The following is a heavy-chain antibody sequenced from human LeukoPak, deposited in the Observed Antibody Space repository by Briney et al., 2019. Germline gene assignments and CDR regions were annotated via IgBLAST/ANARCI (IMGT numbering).Heavy chain of an antibody. CDR2: IYSGGST. V-gene: IGHV3-53*01. CDR1: GFTVSSNY. J-gene: IGHJ4*02. CDR3: ARGPYDSSGYYYN. D-gene: IGHD3-22*01. Sequence: PGGSLRLSCAASGFTVSSNYMSWVRHDPGKGLEWVSVIYSGGSTYYADSVKGRFTISRDNSKNTLYLQMNSLRAEDTAVYYCARGPYDSSGYYYNWGQGTLVTVSS.